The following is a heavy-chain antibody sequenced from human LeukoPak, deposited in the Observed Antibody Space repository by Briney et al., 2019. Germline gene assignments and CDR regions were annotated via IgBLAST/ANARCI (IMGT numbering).Heavy chain of an antibody. V-gene: IGHV3-21*01. CDR1: GFTFSSYS. CDR2: ISSSSSYI. CDR3: ARVGNYYDSSGYYGSYSDY. Sequence: PGGSLRLSCAASGFTFSSYSMNWVRQAPGKGLEWVSSISSSSSYIYYADSVKGRFTISRDNAKNSLYLQMNSLRAEDTAVYYCARVGNYYDSSGYYGSYSDYWGQGTLVTVSS. J-gene: IGHJ4*02. D-gene: IGHD3-22*01.